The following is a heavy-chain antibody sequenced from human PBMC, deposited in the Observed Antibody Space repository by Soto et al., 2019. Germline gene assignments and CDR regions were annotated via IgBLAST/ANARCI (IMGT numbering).Heavy chain of an antibody. V-gene: IGHV1-69*01. CDR1: GGTFSSYA. D-gene: IGHD2-2*01. CDR2: IIPIFGTA. CDR3: ARSLIVVVPAAISDYYYGMDV. J-gene: IGHJ6*02. Sequence: QVQLVQSGAEVKKPASSVKVSCKASGGTFSSYAISWVRQAPGQGLEWMGGIIPIFGTANYAQKFQGRVTITADESTSTAYMELSSLRSEDTAVYYCARSLIVVVPAAISDYYYGMDVLGQGTTVTVSS.